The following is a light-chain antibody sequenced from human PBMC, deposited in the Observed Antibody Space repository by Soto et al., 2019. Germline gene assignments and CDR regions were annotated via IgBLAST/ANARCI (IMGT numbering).Light chain of an antibody. Sequence: QSALTQPASVSGSPGQSITISCTGTSSDVGGYNYVSWYQHHPGKAPKLIIYDVSNRPSGVSNRFSGSKSGNTASLTISGLQPEDEADYYCISYTTSNTSQIVFGTGTKLTVL. CDR1: SSDVGGYNY. CDR3: ISYTTSNTSQIV. V-gene: IGLV2-14*03. J-gene: IGLJ1*01. CDR2: DVS.